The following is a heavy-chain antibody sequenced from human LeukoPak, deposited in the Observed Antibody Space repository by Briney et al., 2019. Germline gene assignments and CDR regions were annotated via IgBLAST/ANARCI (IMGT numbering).Heavy chain of an antibody. Sequence: GGSLRLSCAASGFTFSSYGMHWVRQAPGKGLEWVAVISYDGSNKYYADSVKGRFTISRDNSKNTLYLQMNGLRAEDTAVYYCAKDGKIAAALPDDYWGQGTLVTVSS. CDR2: ISYDGSNK. CDR3: AKDGKIAAALPDDY. D-gene: IGHD6-13*01. V-gene: IGHV3-30*18. CDR1: GFTFSSYG. J-gene: IGHJ4*02.